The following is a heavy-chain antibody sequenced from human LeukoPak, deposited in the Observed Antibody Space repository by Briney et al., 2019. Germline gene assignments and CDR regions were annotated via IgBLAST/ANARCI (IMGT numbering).Heavy chain of an antibody. Sequence: ASVKVSCRTSGYTFTSYGISWVRQDPGQGLEWMGWISTYNGNTNYAQKLQGRVTMTTDTSTSTVYMELGSLRSDDTAVYYCARDYSSGWPNFDYWGQGTLVTVSS. J-gene: IGHJ4*02. CDR3: ARDYSSGWPNFDY. CDR2: ISTYNGNT. V-gene: IGHV1-18*01. CDR1: GYTFTSYG. D-gene: IGHD6-19*01.